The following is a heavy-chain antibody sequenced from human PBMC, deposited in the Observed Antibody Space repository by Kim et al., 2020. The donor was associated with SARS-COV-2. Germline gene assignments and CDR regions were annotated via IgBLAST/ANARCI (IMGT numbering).Heavy chain of an antibody. CDR3: TKYSGRYPFDY. CDR1: GYTFTSYF. J-gene: IGHJ4*02. D-gene: IGHD1-26*01. CDR2: INTSDGIT. Sequence: ASVKVSCKASGYTFTSYFMHWVRQAPGQGLEWMGIINTSDGITNYAQKFQGRVTMTRDTSTSTVYMELSSLTSEDTAVYCCTKYSGRYPFDYWGQGTLVTVSS. V-gene: IGHV1-46*01.